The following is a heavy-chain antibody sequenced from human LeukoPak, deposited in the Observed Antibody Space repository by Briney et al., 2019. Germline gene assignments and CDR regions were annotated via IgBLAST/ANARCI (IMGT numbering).Heavy chain of an antibody. D-gene: IGHD6-13*01. J-gene: IGHJ4*02. Sequence: PSETLSLTCTVSGGSISSGDYYWSWIRQPPGKGLERIGYIYYSGSTYYNPSLKSRVTISVDTSKNQFSLKLSSVTAADTAVYYCAREGSGRSRWYAGGYFDYWGQGTLVTVSS. CDR3: AREGSGRSRWYAGGYFDY. V-gene: IGHV4-30-4*01. CDR2: IYYSGST. CDR1: GGSISSGDYY.